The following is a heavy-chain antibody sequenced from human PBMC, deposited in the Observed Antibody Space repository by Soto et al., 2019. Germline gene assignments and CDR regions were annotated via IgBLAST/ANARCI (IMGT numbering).Heavy chain of an antibody. D-gene: IGHD3-22*01. CDR3: TRAPLGIIVAPDF. V-gene: IGHV1-8*01. CDR1: GYTFTSYV. CDR2: MNPNSGNT. J-gene: IGHJ4*02. Sequence: ASVKVSCKASGYTFTSYVINWVRQATGQGFEYLGWMNPNSGNTGYVKKFRDRVTVSTDTSISTTYMELSSLTSEDTAVYYCTRAPLGIIVAPDFWGQGTLVTVSS.